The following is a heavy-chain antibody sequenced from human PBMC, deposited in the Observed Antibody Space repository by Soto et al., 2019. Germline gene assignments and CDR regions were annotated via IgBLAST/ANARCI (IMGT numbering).Heavy chain of an antibody. D-gene: IGHD6-6*01. V-gene: IGHV3-23*01. CDR3: AKNWDTTFSSSSH. J-gene: IGHJ4*02. CDR2: ISGRGDDT. CDR1: GFMFSIYV. Sequence: GGSLRLSCAASGFMFSIYVISWVRQAPGKGLEWVSSISGRGDDTYYADSVKGRFTISRDNSKTTLYLQMNSLRAEDTAVYYCAKNWDTTFSSSSHWGQGTLVTVSS.